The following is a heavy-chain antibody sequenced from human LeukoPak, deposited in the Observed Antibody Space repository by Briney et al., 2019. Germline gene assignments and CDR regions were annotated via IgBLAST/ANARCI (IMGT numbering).Heavy chain of an antibody. V-gene: IGHV3-33*01. CDR2: KWYDGSNK. D-gene: IGHD2-2*01. CDR1: GFTFSSYG. Sequence: PGGSLRLSCAASGFTFSSYGMHWVRQAPGKGLEWVAVKWYDGSNKYYADSVKGRFTISRDNSKNTLYLQMNSLRAEDTAVYYCARGGTPYCSSTSCYAYFDYWGQGTLVTVSS. J-gene: IGHJ4*02. CDR3: ARGGTPYCSSTSCYAYFDY.